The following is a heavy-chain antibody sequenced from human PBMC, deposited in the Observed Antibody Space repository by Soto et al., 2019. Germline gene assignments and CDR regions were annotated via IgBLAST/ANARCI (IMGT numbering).Heavy chain of an antibody. CDR2: FYPGDSTS. CDR1: GYSFISYW. J-gene: IGHJ3*02. CDR3: ARIIGYCRNNDCSWTFDI. D-gene: IGHD2-15*01. V-gene: IGHV5-51*01. Sequence: GESLKISCKTSGYSFISYWVAWVRQLPGKGLEWMGTFYPGDSTSTYSPSFQGQVTISVDKAISTAYLQLSSLKASDTAMYYCARIIGYCRNNDCSWTFDIWGQGTMVTVSS.